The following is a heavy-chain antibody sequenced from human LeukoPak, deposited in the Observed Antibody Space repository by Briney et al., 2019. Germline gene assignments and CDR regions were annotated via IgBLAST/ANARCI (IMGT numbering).Heavy chain of an antibody. D-gene: IGHD2-21*02. CDR2: ISGSGRT. CDR3: ARGGGTTANLYAFDI. J-gene: IGHJ3*02. V-gene: IGHV3-23*01. CDR1: GFRFRSYG. Sequence: GGSLRLSCATSGFRFRSYGVSRVRQAPGKGLEWVSSISGSGRTYYADSVRGRVTCSRDDSKSAVSLVMNSLRAEDTALYHCARGGGTTANLYAFDIWGQGTMVTVSS.